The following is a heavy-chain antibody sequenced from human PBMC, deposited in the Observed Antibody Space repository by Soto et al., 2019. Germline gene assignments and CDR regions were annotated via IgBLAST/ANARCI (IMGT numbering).Heavy chain of an antibody. CDR3: ARVGRGTYGSGSYYYYYYGMDV. D-gene: IGHD3-10*01. V-gene: IGHV4-59*01. CDR2: IYYSGST. Sequence: SETLSLTCTVSGGSISSYYWSWIRQPPGKGLEWIGYIYYSGSTNYNPSLKSRVTISVDTSKNQFSLKLSSVTAADTAVYYCARVGRGTYGSGSYYYYYYGMDVWGQGTMVTVSS. J-gene: IGHJ6*02. CDR1: GGSISSYY.